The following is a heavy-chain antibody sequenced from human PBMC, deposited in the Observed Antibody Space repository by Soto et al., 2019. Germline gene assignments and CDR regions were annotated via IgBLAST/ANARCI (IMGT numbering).Heavy chain of an antibody. V-gene: IGHV4-59*01. D-gene: IGHD3-3*01. CDR1: GESFSSYY. Sequence: SETLSLTCTVSGESFSSYYWSWIRQPPGKGLEWIGYIYYTGSTNYNPSLKSRVTMSVNTSRNQIFLNLNSVTAADTAVYYCARDRQVGVVPWTAMDVWGKGTTVTVSS. CDR3: ARDRQVGVVPWTAMDV. CDR2: IYYTGST. J-gene: IGHJ6*03.